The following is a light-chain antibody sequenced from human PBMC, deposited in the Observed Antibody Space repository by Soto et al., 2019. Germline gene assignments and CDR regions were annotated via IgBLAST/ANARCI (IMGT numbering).Light chain of an antibody. CDR1: QSFRGL. J-gene: IGKJ5*01. CDR3: QQYGSSIT. CDR2: GTS. Sequence: EVVLTQSPVTLSLSPGERATLSRRASQSFRGLLAWYQQKPGQAPRLLIYGTSSRATGIPDRFSGSGSGTDFTLTISRLEPEDFAVYYCQQYGSSITFGQGTRLEIK. V-gene: IGKV3-20*01.